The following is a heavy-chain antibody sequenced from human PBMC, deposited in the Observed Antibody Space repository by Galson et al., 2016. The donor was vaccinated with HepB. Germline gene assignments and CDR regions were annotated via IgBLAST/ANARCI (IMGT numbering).Heavy chain of an antibody. V-gene: IGHV3-53*01. Sequence: SLRLSCAASGFTVAANYMTWVRQAPGKGLEWVSLIFTGGSTYYAESVRGRFTISRDNSRNTVYLQMDALRAEDTAIYCCAKDVTLGLGSGWYDAAFDIWGRGTMVTVSS. CDR1: GFTVAANY. CDR3: AKDVTLGLGSGWYDAAFDI. D-gene: IGHD6-19*01. CDR2: IFTGGST. J-gene: IGHJ3*02.